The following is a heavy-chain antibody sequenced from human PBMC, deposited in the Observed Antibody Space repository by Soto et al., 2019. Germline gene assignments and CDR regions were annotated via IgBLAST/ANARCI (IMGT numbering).Heavy chain of an antibody. CDR1: GFTFKXYA. V-gene: IGHV3-23*01. CDR3: ARESKWYGGQYFQD. CDR2: ISGGGDKK. D-gene: IGHD2-8*01. Sequence: EVQLLQSGGGLAQPGTSLRLSCAASGFTFKXYAMTWVGQAPGKGREWVSTISGGGDKKDTQNFVKGGCRVSEANSKDTLYLQMDSLRADATAXYYCARESKWYGGQYFQDWGQGTLVTVSS. J-gene: IGHJ1*01.